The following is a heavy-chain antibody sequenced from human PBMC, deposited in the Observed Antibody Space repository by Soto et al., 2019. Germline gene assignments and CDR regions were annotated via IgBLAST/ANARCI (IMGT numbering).Heavy chain of an antibody. J-gene: IGHJ4*02. D-gene: IGHD3-10*01. V-gene: IGHV3-23*01. CDR3: ARHHGGVLSHFHS. CDR1: GFTFSSYA. Sequence: EVQLLESGGNVVQPGGSLRLSCAASGFTFSSYALTWVRQAPGKGLEWISGISGSGGSTYYADSVKGRFTIYRDNSMHTLYLQMDSLSAEDTAIYYCARHHGGVLSHFHSWGQGTLVTVSS. CDR2: ISGSGGST.